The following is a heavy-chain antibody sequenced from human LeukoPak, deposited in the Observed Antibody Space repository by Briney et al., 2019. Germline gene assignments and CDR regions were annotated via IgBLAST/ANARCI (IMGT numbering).Heavy chain of an antibody. Sequence: PGGSLRLSCAASGFTFSSYEMNWVRQPPGKGLEWIGSISYSGSTSYNPSLKSRVTISVDTSKSQFSLKLTSVTAADTAVYYCAGDGDTINWFFYWGQGTLVTVSS. CDR1: GFTFSSYE. CDR2: ISYSGST. J-gene: IGHJ4*02. D-gene: IGHD3-10*01. CDR3: AGDGDTINWFFY. V-gene: IGHV4-59*12.